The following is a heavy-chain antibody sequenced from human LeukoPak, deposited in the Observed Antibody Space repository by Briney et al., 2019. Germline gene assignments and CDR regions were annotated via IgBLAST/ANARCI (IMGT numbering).Heavy chain of an antibody. CDR1: GGTFSSYA. Sequence: SVKVSCKASGGTFSSYAISWVRQAPGQGLEWMGGIIPIFGTANYAQKFQGRVTITADESTSTAYMELSSLRSEDTAVYYCASQADSSSWYGDAFDIWGQGTMVTVSS. CDR3: ASQADSSSWYGDAFDI. V-gene: IGHV1-69*13. J-gene: IGHJ3*02. D-gene: IGHD6-13*01. CDR2: IIPIFGTA.